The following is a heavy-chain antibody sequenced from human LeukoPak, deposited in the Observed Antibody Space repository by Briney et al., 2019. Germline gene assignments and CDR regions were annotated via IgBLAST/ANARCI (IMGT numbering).Heavy chain of an antibody. D-gene: IGHD5-18*01. J-gene: IGHJ4*02. V-gene: IGHV4-31*03. Sequence: PSQTLSLTCTVSGGSISSGGYYWSWIRQHPGKGLEWIGYIYYSGSTYYNPSLKSRVTISVDTSKNQFSLKLSSVTAADTAVYYCAREVRCSYVYYFDYWGQGTLVTVSS. CDR2: IYYSGST. CDR3: AREVRCSYVYYFDY. CDR1: GGSISSGGYY.